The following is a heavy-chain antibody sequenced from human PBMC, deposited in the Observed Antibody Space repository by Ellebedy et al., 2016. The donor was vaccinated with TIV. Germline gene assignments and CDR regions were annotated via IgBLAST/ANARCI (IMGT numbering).Heavy chain of an antibody. D-gene: IGHD6-13*01. CDR1: GFTFSSYA. CDR3: AKGDSSWKD. V-gene: IGHV3-23*01. Sequence: PGGSLRLSCAASGFTFSSYAMNWVRQAPGKGLDWASGIRGSGESTYYADSVKGRFTISRDNSKNTLYLQMNSLRAEDTAVYYCAKGDSSWKDWGQGSLVAVSS. J-gene: IGHJ4*02. CDR2: IRGSGEST.